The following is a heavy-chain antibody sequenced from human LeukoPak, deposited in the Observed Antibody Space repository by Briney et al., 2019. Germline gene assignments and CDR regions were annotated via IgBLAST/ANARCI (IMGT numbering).Heavy chain of an antibody. Sequence: GGSLRLSCAASGFTFSNSAMSCVRQAPGKGLEWVSAISGSGSNTYYADSVKGRFTISRDTSKNTLYLQVNSLRAEDTALYYCAKAIVGVSGLGYWGQGTLVTVSS. D-gene: IGHD1-26*01. CDR3: AKAIVGVSGLGY. CDR2: ISGSGSNT. CDR1: GFTFSNSA. J-gene: IGHJ4*02. V-gene: IGHV3-23*01.